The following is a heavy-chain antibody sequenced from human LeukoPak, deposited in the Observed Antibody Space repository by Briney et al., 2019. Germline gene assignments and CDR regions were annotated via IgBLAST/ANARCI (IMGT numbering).Heavy chain of an antibody. CDR3: ARVHYDFWSGYSKLNWFDP. D-gene: IGHD3-3*01. CDR2: FDPEDGET. Sequence: ASVKVSCKVSGYTLTELSMHWVRQAPGKGLEWMGGFDPEDGETIYAQKFQGRVTMTEDTSTDTAYMELSSLRSEDTAVYYCARVHYDFWSGYSKLNWFDPWGQGTLVTVSS. V-gene: IGHV1-24*01. CDR1: GYTLTELS. J-gene: IGHJ5*02.